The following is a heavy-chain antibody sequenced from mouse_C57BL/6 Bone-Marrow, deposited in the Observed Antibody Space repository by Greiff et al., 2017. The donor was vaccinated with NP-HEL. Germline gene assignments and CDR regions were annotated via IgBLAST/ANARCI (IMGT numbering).Heavy chain of an antibody. Sequence: VQLQQSGTVLARPGASVKMSCKTSGYTFTSYWMHWVKQRPGQGLEWIGAIYPGNSDTSYNQKFKGKAKLTAVTSASTAYMELSSLTNEDSTVYYCTREHICITAVVATGYYFDYWGQGTTLTVSS. V-gene: IGHV1-5*01. D-gene: IGHD1-1*01. CDR2: IYPGNSDT. CDR3: TREHICITAVVATGYYFDY. J-gene: IGHJ2*01. CDR1: GYTFTSYW.